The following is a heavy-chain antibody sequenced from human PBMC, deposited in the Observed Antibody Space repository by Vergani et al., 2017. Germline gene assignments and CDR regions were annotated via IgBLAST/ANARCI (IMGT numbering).Heavy chain of an antibody. D-gene: IGHD3-22*01. CDR1: GGSVSSGSYY. J-gene: IGHJ4*02. CDR2: ISYSGST. V-gene: IGHV4-61*01. Sequence: QVQLQESGPGLVKPSETLSLTCSVSGGSVSSGSYYWSWIRQPPGKGLEWIGYISYSGSTNYNPSLKSRVTISVDTSKNQFALKLGSVTAADMAVYYCAREVHYYDSSGFGFDYWGQGTLVTVSS. CDR3: AREVHYYDSSGFGFDY.